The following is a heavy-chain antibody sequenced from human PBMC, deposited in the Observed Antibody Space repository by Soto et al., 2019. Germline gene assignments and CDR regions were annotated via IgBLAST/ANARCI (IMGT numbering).Heavy chain of an antibody. CDR3: ASFTLDTAMVSDYYYGMDV. D-gene: IGHD5-18*01. V-gene: IGHV1-8*01. CDR1: GYTFTSYD. CDR2: MNPNSGNT. J-gene: IGHJ6*02. Sequence: QVQLVQSGAEVKKPGASVKVSCKASGYTFTSYDINWVRQATGQGLEWMGWMNPNSGNTGYAQKFQGRVTMTRNTSLSTAYMELSSLRSEDTAVYYCASFTLDTAMVSDYYYGMDVWGQGTTVTVSS.